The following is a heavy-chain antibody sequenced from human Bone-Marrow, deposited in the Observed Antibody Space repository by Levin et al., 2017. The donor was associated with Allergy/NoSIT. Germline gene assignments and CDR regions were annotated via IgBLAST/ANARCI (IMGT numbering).Heavy chain of an antibody. D-gene: IGHD2-2*01. J-gene: IGHJ4*02. CDR3: ARDLRGYSNTGGY. CDR1: GGSINSDTW. CDR2: IFHSGST. Sequence: SETLSLTCAVSGGSINSDTWWTWVRQSPGKGLEWIGEIFHSGSTHYNPSLKSRVTMSVDKSKKQFSLKLSSVTAADTAVYYCARDLRGYSNTGGYWGQGNLVIVSS. V-gene: IGHV4-4*02.